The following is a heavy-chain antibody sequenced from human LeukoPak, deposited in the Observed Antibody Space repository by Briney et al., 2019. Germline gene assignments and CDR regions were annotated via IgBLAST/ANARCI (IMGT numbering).Heavy chain of an antibody. CDR3: AKRAAAGVYYYYYMDV. J-gene: IGHJ6*03. V-gene: IGHV3-30*02. CDR2: IRYDGSNK. D-gene: IGHD6-13*01. Sequence: GGSLRLSCAASGFTFSSYGMHWVRQAPGKGLEWVAFIRYDGSNKYYADSVKGRFTISRDNSKNTLYLQMNSLRAEDTAVYYCAKRAAAGVYYYYYMDVWGKGTTVTISS. CDR1: GFTFSSYG.